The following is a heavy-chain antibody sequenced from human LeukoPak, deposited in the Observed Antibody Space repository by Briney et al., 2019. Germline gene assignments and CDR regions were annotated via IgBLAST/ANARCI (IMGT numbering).Heavy chain of an antibody. V-gene: IGHV3-7*01. J-gene: IGHJ4*02. D-gene: IGHD3/OR15-3a*01. Sequence: GGSLRLSCETSGFIFRSHWMSWVRQAPGKGLEWVANINPDGSEMHYVDSVKGRITVSRDNAKNSMYLQMNSLRAEDTAVYHCARDHTAPTIIWDCWGQGTLVTVSS. CDR2: INPDGSEM. CDR1: GFIFRSHW. CDR3: ARDHTAPTIIWDC.